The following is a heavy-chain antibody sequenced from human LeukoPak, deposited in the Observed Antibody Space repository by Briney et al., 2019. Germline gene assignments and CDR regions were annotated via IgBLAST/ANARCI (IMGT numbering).Heavy chain of an antibody. J-gene: IGHJ5*02. CDR1: GFTFNIYG. CDR3: ASRGITGTTSYNYFDP. D-gene: IGHD1-7*01. V-gene: IGHV3-30*02. CDR2: IWFDGSNK. Sequence: PGGSLRLSCAASGFTFNIYGMHCVRQAPGKGLEWVAFIWFDGSNKYYADSVKGRFTISRDNSKDTLYLQMNSLRAEDTAVYYCASRGITGTTSYNYFDPWGQGTLVTVSS.